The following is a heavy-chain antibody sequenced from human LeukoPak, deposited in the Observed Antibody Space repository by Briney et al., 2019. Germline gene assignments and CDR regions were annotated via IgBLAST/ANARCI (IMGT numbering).Heavy chain of an antibody. J-gene: IGHJ5*02. CDR1: GFTFSSYA. Sequence: GGSLRLSCAASGFTFSSYAMSWVRQAPGKGVEGVSAISGSGGSPYFPDSVKGRFTISRDNSKHPLYLQMNSLRAEDTAVYYCAKDKTLGGYCSSTSCPGNWFDPWGQGTLVTVSS. CDR2: ISGSGGSP. D-gene: IGHD2-2*01. V-gene: IGHV3-23*01. CDR3: AKDKTLGGYCSSTSCPGNWFDP.